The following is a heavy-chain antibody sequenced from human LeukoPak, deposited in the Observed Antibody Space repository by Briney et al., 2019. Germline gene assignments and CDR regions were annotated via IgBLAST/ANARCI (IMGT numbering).Heavy chain of an antibody. J-gene: IGHJ4*02. CDR3: AKDLPAAYFDY. CDR1: GFTFSNYG. CDR2: ARYDESTK. Sequence: GGSLRLSCAASGFTFSNYGMHWVRQAPGKGLEWVAFARYDESTKFYADSVKGRFTISRDNSKTTLYLQMNSLRAEDTAVYYCAKDLPAAYFDYWGQGTLVTVSS. V-gene: IGHV3-30*02. D-gene: IGHD2-2*01.